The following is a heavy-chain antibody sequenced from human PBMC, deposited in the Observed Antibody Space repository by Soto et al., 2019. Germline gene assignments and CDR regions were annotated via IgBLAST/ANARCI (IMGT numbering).Heavy chain of an antibody. D-gene: IGHD3-10*01. CDR3: ARSPYGGNWFDP. J-gene: IGHJ5*02. Sequence: EVQLVESGGGLVQPGGSLRLSCAASGFTFSSYWMHWVRQGPGKGLVWVSRIKSDGSITNYAHSVKGRFTISRDNAKNTLYLQLNSLRVADTAVYYWARSPYGGNWFDPWGQGTLVTVSS. V-gene: IGHV3-74*01. CDR1: GFTFSSYW. CDR2: IKSDGSIT.